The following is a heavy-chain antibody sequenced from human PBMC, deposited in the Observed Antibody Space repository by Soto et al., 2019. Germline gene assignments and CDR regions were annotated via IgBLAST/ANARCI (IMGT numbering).Heavy chain of an antibody. CDR1: VFPFGANA. J-gene: IGHJ4*02. D-gene: IGHD1-26*01. CDR2: LSNTGRRT. Sequence: EVQVLASGGGLVQPGGSMRLSCVVSVFPFGANAMSWVRQAPGKGLEWVSGLSNTGRRTSYADSVKGRFNISRDTSENTVYLQMNSLRVEDTAVYYCATEMGATQGPFDNWGQGTLVTVSS. CDR3: ATEMGATQGPFDN. V-gene: IGHV3-23*01.